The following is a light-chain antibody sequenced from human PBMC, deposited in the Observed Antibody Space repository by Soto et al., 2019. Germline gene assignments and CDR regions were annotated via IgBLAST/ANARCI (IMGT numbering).Light chain of an antibody. CDR3: QQYNSWT. V-gene: IGKV3-15*01. CDR2: GAS. CDR1: QSVSSN. Sequence: EIVMTQSPATLSVSPGERATLSCRASQSVSSNLAWYQQKPGQAPRLLIYGASTRATGIPVRFSGSGSGTEFTLTISSLQSEDFAVYYCQQYNSWTFGQGTKVEMK. J-gene: IGKJ1*01.